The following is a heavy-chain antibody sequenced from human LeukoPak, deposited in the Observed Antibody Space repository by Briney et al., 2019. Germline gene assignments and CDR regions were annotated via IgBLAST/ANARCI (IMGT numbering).Heavy chain of an antibody. J-gene: IGHJ4*02. CDR3: VSSIAAN. V-gene: IGHV4-39*01. D-gene: IGHD6-6*01. Sequence: PSETLSLTCTVSGGSISSSSYYWGWIRQPPGKGLEWIGSIYYSGSTYYNPSLKSRVTISVDTSKNQFSLKLSSVTAADTAVYYCVSSIAANWGQGTLVTVSS. CDR1: GGSISSSSYY. CDR2: IYYSGST.